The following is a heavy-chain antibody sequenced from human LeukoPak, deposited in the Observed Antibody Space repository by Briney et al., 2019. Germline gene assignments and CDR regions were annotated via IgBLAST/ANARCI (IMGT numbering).Heavy chain of an antibody. Sequence: SVKVSCKASGYTFTSYHMHWVRQAPGQGLEWMGGIIPIFGTANYAQKFQGRVTITGDESTSTAYMELSSLRSEDTAVYYCARQDDYDYGLVVRGPGTTVGVAS. CDR1: GYTFTSYH. J-gene: IGHJ6*02. D-gene: IGHD2-15*01. CDR2: IIPIFGTA. CDR3: ARQDDYDYGLVV. V-gene: IGHV1-69*13.